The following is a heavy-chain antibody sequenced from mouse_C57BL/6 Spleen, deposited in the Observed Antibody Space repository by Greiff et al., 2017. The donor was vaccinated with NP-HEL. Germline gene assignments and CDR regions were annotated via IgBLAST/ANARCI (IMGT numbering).Heavy chain of an antibody. Sequence: VKLQQPGAELVKPGASVKLSCKASGYTFTSYWMQWVKQRPGQGLEWIGEIDPSDSYTNYNQKFKGKATLTVDTSSSTAYMQLSSLTSEDSAVYYCARRGPITTVVATDAMDYWGQGTSVTVSS. CDR1: GYTFTSYW. CDR2: IDPSDSYT. J-gene: IGHJ4*01. CDR3: ARRGPITTVVATDAMDY. D-gene: IGHD1-1*01. V-gene: IGHV1-50*01.